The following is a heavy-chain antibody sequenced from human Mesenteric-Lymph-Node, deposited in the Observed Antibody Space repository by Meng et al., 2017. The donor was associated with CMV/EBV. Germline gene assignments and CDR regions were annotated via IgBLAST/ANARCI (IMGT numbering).Heavy chain of an antibody. V-gene: IGHV1-2*02. J-gene: IGHJ3*02. CDR2: INPNSGDT. CDR1: GYTFTSYY. CDR3: ARVFYSFYCTSTSCFGDSFDI. D-gene: IGHD2-2*01. Sequence: ASVKVSCKASGYTFTSYYMHWVRQAPGQGLEWMGYINPNSGDTIYAQKFQGRVTMTRDTSISTVYMELSRLRSDDTAIYYCARVFYSFYCTSTSCFGDSFDIWGQGTMVTVSS.